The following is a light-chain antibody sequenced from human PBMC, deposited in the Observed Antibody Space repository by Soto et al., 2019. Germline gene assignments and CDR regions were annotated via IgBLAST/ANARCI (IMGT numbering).Light chain of an antibody. V-gene: IGLV2-14*01. J-gene: IGLJ1*01. CDR1: SSDVGGYNY. CDR2: DVS. CDR3: NSYTSISTLLYV. Sequence: QSVLTQPASVSGSPGQSITISCTGTSSDVGGYNYVSWYQQHPGKAPKLMIYDVSNRPSGVSDRFSGSKSGNTASLTISGLQAEDEADYYCNSYTSISTLLYVFGTGTKVTVL.